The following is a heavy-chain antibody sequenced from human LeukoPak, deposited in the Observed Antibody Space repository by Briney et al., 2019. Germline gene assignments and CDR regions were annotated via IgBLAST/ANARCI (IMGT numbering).Heavy chain of an antibody. CDR1: GGSISSYY. CDR2: TYTSGST. J-gene: IGHJ4*02. D-gene: IGHD5-18*01. V-gene: IGHV4-4*07. Sequence: PSETLSLTCTVSGGSISSYYWSWIRQPAGKGLEWIGRTYTSGSTNYNPSLKSRVTMSVDTSKNQFSLKLSSVTAADTAVYYCARDTAMVMSRNYFDYWGQGTLVTVSS. CDR3: ARDTAMVMSRNYFDY.